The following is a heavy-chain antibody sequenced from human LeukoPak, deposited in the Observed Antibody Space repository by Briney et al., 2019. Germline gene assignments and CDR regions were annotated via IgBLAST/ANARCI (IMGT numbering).Heavy chain of an antibody. Sequence: GASVKVSCKASGGTFSSYAISWVRQAPGQGLEWMGGIIPIFGTANYAQKFQGRVTITTDESTSTAYMELSSLRSEDTAVFYCARLYYYNSSGYSGSSWYFDLWGRGTLVTVSS. J-gene: IGHJ2*01. CDR3: ARLYYYNSSGYSGSSWYFDL. CDR1: GGTFSSYA. D-gene: IGHD3-22*01. V-gene: IGHV1-69*05. CDR2: IIPIFGTA.